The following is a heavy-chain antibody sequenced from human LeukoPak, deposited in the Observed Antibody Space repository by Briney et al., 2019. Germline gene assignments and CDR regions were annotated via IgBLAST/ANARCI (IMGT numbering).Heavy chain of an antibody. J-gene: IGHJ3*02. V-gene: IGHV6-1*01. CDR1: GDSVSSNSAT. CDR3: GRVSSPWSPRDAFDI. Sequence: SQTLSLTCAISGDSVSSNSATWNWIRQSPSRGLEWLGRTYYKSKWYNDYAVSVKSRITINSDTSKNQFSLQLNSVTPEDTAVYYCGRVSSPWSPRDAFDIWGQGTVVTVSP. D-gene: IGHD1-26*01. CDR2: TYYKSKWYN.